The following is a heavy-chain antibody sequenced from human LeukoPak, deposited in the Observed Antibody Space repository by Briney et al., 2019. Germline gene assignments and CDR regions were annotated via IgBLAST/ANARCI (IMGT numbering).Heavy chain of an antibody. Sequence: SETLSLTCAVYAGSFSGYYWSWIRQPPGKGLEWIGEINHSGSTNYNPSLKSRVTISVDTSKNQFSLKLSSVTAADTAVYYCARQPGRRDMDVWGKGTTVTVSS. CDR1: AGSFSGYY. V-gene: IGHV4-34*01. CDR3: ARQPGRRDMDV. J-gene: IGHJ6*03. D-gene: IGHD1-14*01. CDR2: INHSGST.